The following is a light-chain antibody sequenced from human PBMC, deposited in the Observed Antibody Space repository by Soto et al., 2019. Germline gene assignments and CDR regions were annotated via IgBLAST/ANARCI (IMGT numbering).Light chain of an antibody. CDR2: GGS. V-gene: IGKV3-20*01. CDR1: QSIRSSS. J-gene: IGKJ1*01. CDR3: HQYGSSRWT. Sequence: EIVLTQSPGTLSLSPGERATLSCRASQSIRSSSLAWYQQKPGQAPRLLIYGGSSRATGIPDRFSGGGSGTDFSLTISRLETEDFSVYYCHQYGSSRWTFGQGTKVDIK.